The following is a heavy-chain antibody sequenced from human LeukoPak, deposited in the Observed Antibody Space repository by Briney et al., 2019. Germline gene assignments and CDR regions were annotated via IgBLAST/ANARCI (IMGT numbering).Heavy chain of an antibody. CDR3: ARVGVQLWLNDY. CDR1: GASISGSGYY. J-gene: IGHJ4*02. CDR2: IYHSGST. V-gene: IGHV4-39*07. Sequence: SQTLSLTCTVSGASISGSGYYWGWIRQPPGKGLEWIGEIYHSGSTNYNPSLKSRVTISVDKSKNQFSLKLSSVTAADTAVYYCARVGVQLWLNDYWGQGTLVTVSS. D-gene: IGHD5-18*01.